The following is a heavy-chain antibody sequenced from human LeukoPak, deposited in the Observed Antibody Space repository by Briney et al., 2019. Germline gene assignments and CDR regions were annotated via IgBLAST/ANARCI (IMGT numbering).Heavy chain of an antibody. J-gene: IGHJ4*02. CDR3: VKLSSGSGSSFGFDS. Sequence: GESLRLSCAASGFTFGSYAMSWVRQTPGKSLEWVSIISNGGVTTYYADSVRGRFTISRGNSKDLLYLQMDSLRAEDTAVYYCVKLSSGSGSSFGFDSWGLGTLVTVSS. CDR2: ISNGGVTT. D-gene: IGHD6-13*01. V-gene: IGHV3-23*01. CDR1: GFTFGSYA.